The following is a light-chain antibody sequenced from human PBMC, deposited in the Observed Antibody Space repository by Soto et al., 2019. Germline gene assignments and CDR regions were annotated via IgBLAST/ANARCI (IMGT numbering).Light chain of an antibody. V-gene: IGKV3-15*01. CDR1: QSVTTN. CDR3: QQYNNWPSLT. Sequence: EIVMTQSPATLSVSPGERATLSCRASQSVTTNLAWYQQRPGQGPRLLIYGASSRATGIPARFSGSESGTEFTLTISSLQSEDFAVYFCQQYNNWPSLTFGGGTKVDIK. CDR2: GAS. J-gene: IGKJ4*01.